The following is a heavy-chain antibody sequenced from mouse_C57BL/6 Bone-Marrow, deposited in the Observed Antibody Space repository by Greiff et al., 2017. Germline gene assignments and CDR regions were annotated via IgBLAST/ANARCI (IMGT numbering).Heavy chain of an antibody. CDR2: INYDGSST. D-gene: IGHD2-4*01. CDR3: ARDVRLRGFDY. J-gene: IGHJ2*01. V-gene: IGHV5-16*01. CDR1: GFTFSDYY. Sequence: EVKLMESEGGLVQPGSSMKLSCTASGFTFSDYYMAWVRQVPEKGLEWVANINYDGSSTYYLDSLKSRFIISRDNAKNILYLQMSSLKSEDTATYYCARDVRLRGFDYWGQGTTLTVSS.